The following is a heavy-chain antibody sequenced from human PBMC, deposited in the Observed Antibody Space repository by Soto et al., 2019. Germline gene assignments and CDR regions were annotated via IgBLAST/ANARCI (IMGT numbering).Heavy chain of an antibody. CDR3: TRDGLGTKYYDILTGYSYFDY. CDR2: ISSKAYGGTA. J-gene: IGHJ4*02. D-gene: IGHD3-9*01. Sequence: GGSLRLSCTASGFTFGDYAMSWFRQAPGKGLEWVGFISSKAYGGTAEYAASVKGRFTISRDDSKSIAHLQMNSLKTEDTAVYYCTRDGLGTKYYDILTGYSYFDYWGQGTLVTVSS. V-gene: IGHV3-49*03. CDR1: GFTFGDYA.